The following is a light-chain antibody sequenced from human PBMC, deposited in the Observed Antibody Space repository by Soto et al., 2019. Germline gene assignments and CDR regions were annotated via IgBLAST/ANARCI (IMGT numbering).Light chain of an antibody. CDR3: QQYHNFPLT. J-gene: IGKJ4*01. V-gene: IGKV1-5*01. CDR1: QSISSW. Sequence: DIQMTQSPSTLSASVGDRVTITCRASQSISSWLAWYQQKPGKAPKLLIHEASRLESGVPSRFSGSESGTEFTLTISGLHAEDFETYYFQQYHNFPLTFGGGTKVDIX. CDR2: EAS.